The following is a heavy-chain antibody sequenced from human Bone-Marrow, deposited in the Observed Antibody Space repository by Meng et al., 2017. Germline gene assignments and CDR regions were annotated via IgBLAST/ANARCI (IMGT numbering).Heavy chain of an antibody. V-gene: IGHV4-34*01. J-gene: IGHJ5*02. CDR1: GWSFSSNW. D-gene: IGHD6-13*01. CDR2: IYHSGST. Sequence: QVQLQQWGAGLLKPSETLSLTCAVYGWSFSSNWWSWVRQPPGKGLEWIGEIYHSGSTNYNPSLKSRVTISVDKSKNQFSLKLSSVTAADTAVYYCARVSLQATIAAAGVVWFDPWGQGTLVTVSS. CDR3: ARVSLQATIAAAGVVWFDP.